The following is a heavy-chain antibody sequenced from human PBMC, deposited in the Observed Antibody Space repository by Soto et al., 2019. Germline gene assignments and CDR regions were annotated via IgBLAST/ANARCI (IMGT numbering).Heavy chain of an antibody. V-gene: IGHV3-23*01. CDR1: GFTFSNYA. J-gene: IGHJ4*02. Sequence: GGSLRLSCAASGFTFSNYAMSWVRQGPGKGLEWLSAISGGGDNTYYADSVKGRPTIFRDNSKNTLHLQMNSLRAEDPAIYYCAKSPIAAAAYCFDYWGQGTLVTVSS. CDR3: AKSPIAAAAYCFDY. D-gene: IGHD6-13*01. CDR2: ISGGGDNT.